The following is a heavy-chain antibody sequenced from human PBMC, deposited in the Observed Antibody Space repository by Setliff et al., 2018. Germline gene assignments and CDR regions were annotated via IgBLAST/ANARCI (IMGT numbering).Heavy chain of an antibody. V-gene: IGHV4-59*13. D-gene: IGHD2-8*02. CDR3: ARLSPYNTGPPFDY. J-gene: IGHJ4*02. Sequence: PSETLSLTCTVSGGSISRYHWSWIRQPPGKGLEWIGYIQTSGTTNYNPSLKSRVTISFNTSKNQISLNLSSVTPADTAVYYCARLSPYNTGPPFDYWGQGTLVTVSS. CDR1: GGSISRYH. CDR2: IQTSGTT.